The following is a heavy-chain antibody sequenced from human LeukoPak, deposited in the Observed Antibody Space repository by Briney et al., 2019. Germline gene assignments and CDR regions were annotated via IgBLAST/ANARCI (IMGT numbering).Heavy chain of an antibody. Sequence: ASVKVSCKASGYTFTSYAMNWVRQAPGQGLEWMGWINPNSGGTNYAQKFQGRVTMTRDTSISTAYMELSRLRSDDTAVYYCARGRGSGYSYGYFDYWGQGTLVTVSS. D-gene: IGHD5-18*01. V-gene: IGHV1-2*02. CDR1: GYTFTSYA. CDR3: ARGRGSGYSYGYFDY. J-gene: IGHJ4*02. CDR2: INPNSGGT.